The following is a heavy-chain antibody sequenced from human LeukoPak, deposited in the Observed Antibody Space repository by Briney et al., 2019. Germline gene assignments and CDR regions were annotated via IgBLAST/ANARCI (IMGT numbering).Heavy chain of an antibody. CDR3: AKDGNYDFWSGYYLAY. CDR2: IKQDGSEK. Sequence: GGSLRLSCAASGFTFSSYAMSWVRQAPGKGLEWVANIKQDGSEKYYVDSVKGRFTISRDNAKNSLYLQMNSLRAEDTAVYYCAKDGNYDFWSGYYLAYWGQGTLVTVSS. CDR1: GFTFSSYA. J-gene: IGHJ4*02. V-gene: IGHV3-7*01. D-gene: IGHD3-3*01.